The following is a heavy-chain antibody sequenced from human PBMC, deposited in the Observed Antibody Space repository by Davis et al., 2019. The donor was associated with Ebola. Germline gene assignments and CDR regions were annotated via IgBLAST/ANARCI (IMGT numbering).Heavy chain of an antibody. CDR2: IGGSVDNT. D-gene: IGHD3-10*01. Sequence: PGGSLRLSCAASGFTFNTYVMSWVRQAPGKGLEWVSSIGGSVDNTYFADSVKGRFAISRDNSKNTLYLQMSSLGADDTAVYYCAKCRGGSGPNYLDFWGQGTLVTVSS. J-gene: IGHJ4*02. CDR1: GFTFNTYV. V-gene: IGHV3-23*01. CDR3: AKCRGGSGPNYLDF.